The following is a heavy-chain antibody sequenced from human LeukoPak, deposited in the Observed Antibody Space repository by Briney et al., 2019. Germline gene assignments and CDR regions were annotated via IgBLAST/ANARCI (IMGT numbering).Heavy chain of an antibody. V-gene: IGHV3-21*01. Sequence: GGSLRLSCAASGFTFSSYSMTWVRQAPGKGLEWVSSISSSSSCIYYADSVKGRFTISRDNAKNSLYLQMNSLRAEDTAVYYCARDFYYDSSGYFDYWGQGTLVTVSS. D-gene: IGHD3-22*01. CDR3: ARDFYYDSSGYFDY. CDR1: GFTFSSYS. CDR2: ISSSSSCI. J-gene: IGHJ4*02.